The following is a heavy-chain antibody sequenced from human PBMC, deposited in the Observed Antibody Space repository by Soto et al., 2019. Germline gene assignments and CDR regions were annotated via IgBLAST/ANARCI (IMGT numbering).Heavy chain of an antibody. CDR3: ARDKEDTAMGGYFDY. CDR1: GYTFTSYY. V-gene: IGHV1-46*01. J-gene: IGHJ4*02. CDR2: INPSGGST. Sequence: ASVKVSCKASGYTFTSYYMHWVRQAPGQGLEWMGIINPSGGSTSYAQKFQGRVTMTRDTSTSTVYMELSSLRSEDTAVYYCARDKEDTAMGGYFDYWGQGTLVTVSS. D-gene: IGHD5-18*01.